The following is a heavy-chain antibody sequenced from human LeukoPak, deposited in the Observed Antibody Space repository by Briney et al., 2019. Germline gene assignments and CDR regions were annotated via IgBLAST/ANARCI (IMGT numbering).Heavy chain of an antibody. CDR1: GYTFTSYA. V-gene: IGHV1-3*01. Sequence: ASVKVSCKASGYTFTSYAMHWVRQAPGQRLEWMGWINAGNGNTKYSQKFQGRVTITRDTSASTAYMELSSLKSEDTAVYYCARGAGKWPLGYCSGGSCYSGLSDYGMDVWGKGTTVTVSS. J-gene: IGHJ6*04. D-gene: IGHD2-15*01. CDR3: ARGAGKWPLGYCSGGSCYSGLSDYGMDV. CDR2: INAGNGNT.